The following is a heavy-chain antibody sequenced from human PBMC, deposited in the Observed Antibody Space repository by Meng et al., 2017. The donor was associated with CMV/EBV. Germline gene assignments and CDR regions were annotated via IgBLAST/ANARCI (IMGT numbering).Heavy chain of an antibody. CDR1: GGSISSYY. CDR2: IYTSGST. J-gene: IGHJ4*02. D-gene: IGHD3-22*01. V-gene: IGHV4-4*07. Sequence: QGHVQESGPGLVKPSKTLSTTCTVSGGSISSYYWSWIRQPAGKGLEWIGRIYTSGSTNYNPSLKSRVTMSVDTSKNQFSLKLSSVTAADTAVYYCARGGLYYYDSSGHFDYWGQGTLVTVSS. CDR3: ARGGLYYYDSSGHFDY.